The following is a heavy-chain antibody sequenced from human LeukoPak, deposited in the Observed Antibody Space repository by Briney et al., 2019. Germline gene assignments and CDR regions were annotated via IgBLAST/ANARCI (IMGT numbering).Heavy chain of an antibody. CDR2: INPNSGGT. V-gene: IGHV1-2*02. Sequence: ASVKVSCKASGYTFTGYYMHWVRQAPGRGLEWMGWINPNSGGTNYAQKFQGRVTMTRDTSISTAYMELSRLRSDDTAVYYCARGDCSSTSCRDNRFDPWGQGTLVTVSS. D-gene: IGHD2-2*01. J-gene: IGHJ5*02. CDR3: ARGDCSSTSCRDNRFDP. CDR1: GYTFTGYY.